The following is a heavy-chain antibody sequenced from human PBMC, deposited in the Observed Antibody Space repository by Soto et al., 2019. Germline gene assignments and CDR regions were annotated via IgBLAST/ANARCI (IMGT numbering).Heavy chain of an antibody. CDR2: IYHSGST. D-gene: IGHD3-9*01. CDR3: ARRSGTYYDNFKGLDY. CDR1: SGSISSSNW. J-gene: IGHJ4*02. V-gene: IGHV4-4*02. Sequence: PSETLSLTCAVSSGSISSSNWWSWVRQPPGKGLEWIGEIYHSGSTNYNPSLKSRVTISVDKSKNQFSLKLSSVTAADTAVYYCARRSGTYYDNFKGLDYWGQGTLVTVSS.